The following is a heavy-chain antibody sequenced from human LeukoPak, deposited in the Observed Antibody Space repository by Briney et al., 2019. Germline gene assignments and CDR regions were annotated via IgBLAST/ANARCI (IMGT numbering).Heavy chain of an antibody. Sequence: GGSLRLSCAASGFTFSSYGMHWVRQAPGKGLEWVAVLWYDGSNKYYADSVKGRFTISRDNSKNTLYLQMNSLRAEDTAVYYCARGWYDTLYYFDYWGQGTLVTVSS. V-gene: IGHV3-33*01. D-gene: IGHD2-15*01. CDR1: GFTFSSYG. CDR3: ARGWYDTLYYFDY. CDR2: LWYDGSNK. J-gene: IGHJ4*02.